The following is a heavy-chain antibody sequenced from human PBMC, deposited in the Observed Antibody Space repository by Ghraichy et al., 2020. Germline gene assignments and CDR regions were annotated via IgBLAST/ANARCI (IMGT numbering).Heavy chain of an antibody. CDR1: GGAISSSAYS. V-gene: IGHV4-30-2*01. Sequence: SDTLSLTCAVSGGAISSSAYSWTWVRQPPEKGLEWIAYVYYDGSTYYNPSLQSRVTISLDNSKNQFPLELTSVTAADTAVYYCARGLNCGGFDFWGQGTLVTVSS. CDR2: VYYDGST. D-gene: IGHD1-1*01. CDR3: ARGLNCGGFDF. J-gene: IGHJ4*02.